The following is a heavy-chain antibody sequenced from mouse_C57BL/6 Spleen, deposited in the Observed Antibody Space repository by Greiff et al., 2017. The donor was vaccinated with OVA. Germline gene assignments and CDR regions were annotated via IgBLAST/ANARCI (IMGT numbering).Heavy chain of an antibody. CDR2: SRNKANDYTT. V-gene: IGHV7-1*01. CDR1: GFTFSDFY. Sequence: EVKVVESGGGLVQSGRSLRLSCATSGFTFSDFYMEWVRQAPGKGLEWIAASRNKANDYTTEYSASVKGRFIVSRDTSQSILYLQMNALRAEDTAIYYCARDATGTGYFDYWGQGTTLTVSS. D-gene: IGHD4-1*01. CDR3: ARDATGTGYFDY. J-gene: IGHJ2*01.